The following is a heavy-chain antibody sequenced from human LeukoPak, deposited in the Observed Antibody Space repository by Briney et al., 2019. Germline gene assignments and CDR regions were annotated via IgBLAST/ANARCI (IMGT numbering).Heavy chain of an antibody. CDR1: GFTFSSYE. Sequence: PGGSLRLSCAASGFTFSSYEMNWVRQAPGKGLEWLSYISSTGNTIYYADSVKGRFTISRDNAKNSLFLQMNSLRAEDTAVYYCARDTDFWSGHSQFFGFWGQGTLVTVSS. V-gene: IGHV3-48*03. CDR3: ARDTDFWSGHSQFFGF. J-gene: IGHJ4*02. CDR2: ISSTGNTI. D-gene: IGHD3-3*01.